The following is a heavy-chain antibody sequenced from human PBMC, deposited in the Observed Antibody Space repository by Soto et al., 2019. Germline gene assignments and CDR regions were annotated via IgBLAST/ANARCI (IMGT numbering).Heavy chain of an antibody. V-gene: IGHV4-34*01. CDR3: ARVAHYYESSGDIPFIDY. Sequence: SEDLSLTCAVYGLSFSGYYWSWIRQPPGKGLEWIGEINHSGSTNYNPSLKSRVTISVDTSKNQFSLKLSSVTAADTAVYYCARVAHYYESSGDIPFIDYWGQGTLVTVSS. CDR2: INHSGST. J-gene: IGHJ4*02. D-gene: IGHD3-22*01. CDR1: GLSFSGYY.